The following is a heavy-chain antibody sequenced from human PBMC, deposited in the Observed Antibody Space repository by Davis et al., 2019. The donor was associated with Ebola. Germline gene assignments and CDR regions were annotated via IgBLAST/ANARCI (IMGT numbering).Heavy chain of an antibody. Sequence: GGSLRLSCAASGFTFSSYSMNWVRQAPGKGLEWVSSISSSSNYIYYADSVKGRFTVSRDNAKNSLYLQMNSLRAEDTAVYYCARVSAVAGTSHFDYWGQGTLVTVST. J-gene: IGHJ4*02. D-gene: IGHD6-19*01. V-gene: IGHV3-21*01. CDR2: ISSSSNYI. CDR3: ARVSAVAGTSHFDY. CDR1: GFTFSSYS.